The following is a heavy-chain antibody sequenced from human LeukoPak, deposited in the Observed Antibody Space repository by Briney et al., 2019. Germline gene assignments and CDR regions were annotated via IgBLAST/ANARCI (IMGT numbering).Heavy chain of an antibody. CDR3: ARLKRVVVVTSVDY. D-gene: IGHD3-22*01. Sequence: ASVKVSCKASGYTFTSYGISWVRQAPGQGLEWMGWISAYNGNTNYAQKLQGRVTMTTDTSTSTAYMELRSLRSDDTAVYYCARLKRVVVVTSVDYWGQGTLVTVSS. J-gene: IGHJ4*02. V-gene: IGHV1-18*01. CDR1: GYTFTSYG. CDR2: ISAYNGNT.